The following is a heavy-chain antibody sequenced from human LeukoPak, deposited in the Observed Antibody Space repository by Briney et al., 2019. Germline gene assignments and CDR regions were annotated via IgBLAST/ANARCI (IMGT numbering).Heavy chain of an antibody. CDR3: ARENYYDSSGYAHFDY. CDR2: IYYSGST. V-gene: IGHV4-59*01. D-gene: IGHD3-22*01. J-gene: IGHJ4*02. CDR1: GGSISSYY. Sequence: PSETLSLTCTVSGGSISSYYWSWIRQPPGKGLEWIGYIYYSGSTNYNPSLKSRVTISVDTSKNQFSLKLSSVTAADTAVYYCARENYYDSSGYAHFDYWGQGTLVTVSS.